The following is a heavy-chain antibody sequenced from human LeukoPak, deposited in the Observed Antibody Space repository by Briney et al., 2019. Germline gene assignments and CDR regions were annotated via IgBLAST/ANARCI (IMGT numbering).Heavy chain of an antibody. CDR3: AREGRTGYSSGWYQPYYFDY. CDR2: ISSSSSTI. Sequence: GGSLRLSCAASGFTFSSYSMNWVRQAPGKGLEWVSYISSSSSTIYYADSVKGRFTISRDNAKNSLYLQMNSLRAEDTAVYYCAREGRTGYSSGWYQPYYFDYWGQGTLVTVSS. D-gene: IGHD6-19*01. CDR1: GFTFSSYS. V-gene: IGHV3-48*04. J-gene: IGHJ4*02.